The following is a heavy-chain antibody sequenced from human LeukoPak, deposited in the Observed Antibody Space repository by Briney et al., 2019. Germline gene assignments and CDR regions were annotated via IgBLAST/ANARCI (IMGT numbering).Heavy chain of an antibody. CDR2: ISWNSGSI. Sequence: GGSLRLSCAASGFTFDDYAMHWVRQAPGKGLEWVSGISWNSGSIDYADSVKGRFTISRDNAKNSLYLQMNSLRAEDTALYYCARGAPYCSGGSCMYYFDYWGQGTLVTVSS. J-gene: IGHJ4*02. CDR1: GFTFDDYA. CDR3: ARGAPYCSGGSCMYYFDY. V-gene: IGHV3-9*01. D-gene: IGHD2-15*01.